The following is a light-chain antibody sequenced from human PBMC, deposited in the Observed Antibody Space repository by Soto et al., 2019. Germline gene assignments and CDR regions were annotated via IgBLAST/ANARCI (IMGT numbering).Light chain of an antibody. J-gene: IGLJ1*01. V-gene: IGLV2-14*01. CDR2: DVN. CDR3: SSYTSSSTLPYV. Sequence: QSALTQPASVSGSPGQSITISCTGTSSDVGGYNLVSWYQQYPDKAPKLMIFDVNTRPSGVSNRFSGSKSGNTASLTLSGLQAEDEADYYCSSYTSSSTLPYVFGTGTKLTVL. CDR1: SSDVGGYNL.